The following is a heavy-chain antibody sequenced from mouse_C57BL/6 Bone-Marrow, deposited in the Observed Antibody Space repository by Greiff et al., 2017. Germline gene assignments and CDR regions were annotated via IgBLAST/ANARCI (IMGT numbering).Heavy chain of an antibody. Sequence: EVKLMESGAELVRPGASVKLSCTASGFNIKDDYMHWVKQRPEQGLEWIGWIDPENGDPEYASKFQGKATITADTSSNTAYLQLSSLTSEDTAVYYCTTRVYYGSSYWYFDVWGTGTTVPVTS. D-gene: IGHD1-1*01. CDR1: GFNIKDDY. CDR3: TTRVYYGSSYWYFDV. V-gene: IGHV14-4*01. CDR2: IDPENGDP. J-gene: IGHJ1*03.